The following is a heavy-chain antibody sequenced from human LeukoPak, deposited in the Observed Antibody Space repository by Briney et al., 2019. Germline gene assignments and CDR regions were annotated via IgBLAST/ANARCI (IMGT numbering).Heavy chain of an antibody. CDR3: SRARSTMVRGVIKGMYFEY. CDR2: IFHTGST. V-gene: IGHV4-38-2*02. J-gene: IGHJ4*02. D-gene: IGHD3-10*01. Sequence: PSETLSLICTVSGDSISSGNYWGWIRQPPGKGLEWIGSIFHTGSTYYNPSLKSRVTISVDTSKNQFSLKLSSVTAADTAVYFWSRARSTMVRGVIKGMYFEYWGQGTLVTVSS. CDR1: GDSISSGNY.